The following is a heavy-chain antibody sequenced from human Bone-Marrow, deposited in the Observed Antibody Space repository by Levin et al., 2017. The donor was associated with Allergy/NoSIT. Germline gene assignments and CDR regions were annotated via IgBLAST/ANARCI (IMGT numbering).Heavy chain of an antibody. Sequence: GGSLRLSCAASGFAFRTYGMHWVRPAPGKGPEWVAFIPNDGSYQYYADSVKGRFTISRDNSKNALYLQMNSLRSDDTAVYYCAIIAAAGDFDYWGQGTLVTVS. CDR2: IPNDGSYQ. J-gene: IGHJ4*02. V-gene: IGHV3-30*02. CDR1: GFAFRTYG. CDR3: AIIAAAGDFDY. D-gene: IGHD6-13*01.